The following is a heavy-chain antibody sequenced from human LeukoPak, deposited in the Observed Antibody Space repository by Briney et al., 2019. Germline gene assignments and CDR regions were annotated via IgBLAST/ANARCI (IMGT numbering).Heavy chain of an antibody. CDR3: ARDEGLPAEFFQH. Sequence: PGGSLRLSCVASGFPFSSYWMTWVRQAPGKGLEWVANIKQDGSKKSYVDSVKGRFTVSRDNAKNLLYLQLNRLRAEDTAVYYCARDEGLPAEFFQHWGQGTLVTVSS. CDR2: IKQDGSKK. D-gene: IGHD3/OR15-3a*01. J-gene: IGHJ1*01. CDR1: GFPFSSYW. V-gene: IGHV3-7*01.